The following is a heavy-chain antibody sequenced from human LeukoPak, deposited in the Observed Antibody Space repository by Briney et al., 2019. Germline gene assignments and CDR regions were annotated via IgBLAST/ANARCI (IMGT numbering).Heavy chain of an antibody. Sequence: TGGSLRLSCAASGFTFTSYAMSWVRQAPGKGLEWVSVIRGSGGSTYYADSVKGRFTISRDNSRNTMYLQMNSLRAEDTAVYYCARGESFAFDVWGQGTMVTVSS. CDR1: GFTFTSYA. CDR2: IRGSGGST. V-gene: IGHV3-23*01. J-gene: IGHJ3*01. CDR3: ARGESFAFDV.